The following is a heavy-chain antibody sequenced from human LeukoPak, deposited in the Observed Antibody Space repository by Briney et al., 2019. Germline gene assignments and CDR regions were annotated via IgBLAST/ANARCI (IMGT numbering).Heavy chain of an antibody. V-gene: IGHV4-59*01. J-gene: IGHJ6*03. CDR1: GGSISSYY. CDR2: IYYSGYT. D-gene: IGHD3-16*01. CDR3: ARETSQKGAHYMDV. Sequence: SETLSLTCTVSGGSISSYYWSWIRQPPGKGLKWIGNIYYSGYTTYSPSLRSRVTISVDTSKNQFSLKLSSVTAADTAVYYCARETSQKGAHYMDVWGKGTTITISS.